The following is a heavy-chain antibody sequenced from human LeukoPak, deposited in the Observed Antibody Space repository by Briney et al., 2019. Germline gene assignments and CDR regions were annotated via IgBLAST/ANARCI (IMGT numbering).Heavy chain of an antibody. Sequence: PSETLSLTCAIYSESFSGYFWSWIRQPLGKGLEWIGEINYSGSTYYNPSLRSRVTILVDTSKNQFSLKLSSVTAADTAVYYCARSSRWFGDAFDIWGQGTMVTVSS. CDR3: ARSSRWFGDAFDI. D-gene: IGHD6-13*01. CDR2: INYSGST. CDR1: SESFSGYF. V-gene: IGHV4-34*01. J-gene: IGHJ3*02.